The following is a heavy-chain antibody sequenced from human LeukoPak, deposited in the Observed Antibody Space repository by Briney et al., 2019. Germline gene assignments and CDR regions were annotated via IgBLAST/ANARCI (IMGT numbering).Heavy chain of an antibody. J-gene: IGHJ3*02. CDR3: ARVVRGVIVGAFDI. CDR1: GGSISSYY. CDR2: IYYSGST. D-gene: IGHD3-10*01. V-gene: IGHV4-59*01. Sequence: PSETLSFTCTVSGGSISSYYWSWIRQPPGKGLEWIGYIYYSGSTNYNPSLKSRVTISVDTSKNQFSLKLSSVTAADTAVYYCARVVRGVIVGAFDIWGQGTMVTVSS.